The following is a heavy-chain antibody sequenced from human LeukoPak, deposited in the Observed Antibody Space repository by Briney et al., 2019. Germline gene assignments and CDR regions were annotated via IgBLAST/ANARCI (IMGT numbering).Heavy chain of an antibody. CDR1: GGSISSSDSY. CDR2: IYYTGRT. D-gene: IGHD6-13*01. CDR3: ARGRVEAAAVYYYYYYMDV. V-gene: IGHV4-39*07. Sequence: SETLSLTCTVSGGSISSSDSYWGWIRRPPGKGLEWIGSIYYTGRTYYNPSLKSRVTMSVDTSENQFSLKLSSVTAADTAVYYCARGRVEAAAVYYYYYYMDVWGKGTTVTVSS. J-gene: IGHJ6*03.